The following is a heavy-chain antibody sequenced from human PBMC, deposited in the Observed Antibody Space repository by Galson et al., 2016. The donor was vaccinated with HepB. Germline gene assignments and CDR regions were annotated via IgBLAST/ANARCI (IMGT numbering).Heavy chain of an antibody. Sequence: SLRLSCAASGFTFGDYTMTWIRQAPRKGLEWVGFIRSKTYGGTAEYAASVKGRFIISRDDSKSIVYRQMNSLKTEDTAVYYCTGPHTVTNGNHYFYYGLDVWGQGTTVTVSS. D-gene: IGHD4-17*01. CDR1: GFTFGDYT. CDR3: TGPHTVTNGNHYFYYGLDV. V-gene: IGHV3-49*03. J-gene: IGHJ6*02. CDR2: IRSKTYGGTA.